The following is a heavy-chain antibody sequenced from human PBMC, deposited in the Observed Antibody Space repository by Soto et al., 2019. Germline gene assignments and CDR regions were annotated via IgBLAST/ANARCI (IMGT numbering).Heavy chain of an antibody. CDR3: ARSFIAATHGWFDP. V-gene: IGHV1-69*13. J-gene: IGHJ5*02. CDR1: GGTFSSYA. D-gene: IGHD6-13*01. CDR2: IIPIFGTA. Sequence: SVKVSCKASGGTFSSYAISWVRQALGQGLEWMGGIIPIFGTANYAQKFQGRVMITADESTSTAYMELSSLRSEDTAVYYCARSFIAATHGWFDPWGQGTLVTVSS.